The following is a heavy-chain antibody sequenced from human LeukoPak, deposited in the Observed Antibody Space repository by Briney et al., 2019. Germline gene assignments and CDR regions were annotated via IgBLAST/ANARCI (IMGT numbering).Heavy chain of an antibody. J-gene: IGHJ4*02. CDR3: ASHSSSWYYFDY. Sequence: SETLSLTCAVYGGSFSGYYWSWIRQPPGKGLEWIGEINHSGSTYYNPSLKSRVTISVDTSKNQFSLKLSSVTAADTAVYYCASHSSSWYYFDYWGQGTLVTVSS. D-gene: IGHD6-13*01. CDR1: GGSFSGYY. CDR2: INHSGST. V-gene: IGHV4-34*01.